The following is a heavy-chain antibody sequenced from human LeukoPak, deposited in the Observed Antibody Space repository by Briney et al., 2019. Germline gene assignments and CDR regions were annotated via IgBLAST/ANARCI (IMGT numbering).Heavy chain of an antibody. CDR3: ARGPNSNWSGLDF. Sequence: GGSLRLSCTASGFSFSGHWMDWARQLPGKGLVWVSRISPTGSTTSYADSVKGRFTVSRDNAKNTLYLQVNNLRAEDTAVYYCARGPNSNWSGLDFWGQGTLLTVSS. J-gene: IGHJ4*02. V-gene: IGHV3-74*01. CDR2: ISPTGSTT. D-gene: IGHD6-6*01. CDR1: GFSFSGHW.